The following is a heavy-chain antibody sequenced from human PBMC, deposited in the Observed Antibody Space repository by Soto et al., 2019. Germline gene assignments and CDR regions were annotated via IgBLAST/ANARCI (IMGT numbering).Heavy chain of an antibody. D-gene: IGHD3-16*01. V-gene: IGHV1-18*01. CDR3: ARGGYYDNNWVNLRHYGLDG. CDR1: GYTFTSYG. Sequence: ASVKVSCKASGYTFTSYGISWVRQAPGQGLEWMGWISAYNGNTNYAQKLQGRVTMTADTSTSIAYLKLRSLRSDDTAVYYCARGGYYDNNWVNLRHYGLDGWGQGTSVTVSS. J-gene: IGHJ6*02. CDR2: ISAYNGNT.